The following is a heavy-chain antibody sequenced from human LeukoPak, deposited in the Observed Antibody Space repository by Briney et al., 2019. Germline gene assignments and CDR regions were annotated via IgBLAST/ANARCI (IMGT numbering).Heavy chain of an antibody. Sequence: SQTLSLTCTVSGGSISSGDYYWSWIRQPPGKGLEWIGYIYYSGSTYYNPSLKSRVTISVDTSKNQFSLKLSSVTAADTAVYYCARDLYCSSTSCAWGAFDIWGQGTMVTVSS. J-gene: IGHJ3*02. CDR1: GGSISSGDYY. V-gene: IGHV4-30-4*08. D-gene: IGHD2-2*01. CDR2: IYYSGST. CDR3: ARDLYCSSTSCAWGAFDI.